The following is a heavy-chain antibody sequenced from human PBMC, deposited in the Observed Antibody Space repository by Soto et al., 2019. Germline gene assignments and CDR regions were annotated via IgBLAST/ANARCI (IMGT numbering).Heavy chain of an antibody. J-gene: IGHJ6*02. D-gene: IGHD4-17*01. CDR1: GFTFSSYA. Sequence: QVQLVESGGGVVHPGRSLRLSCAASGFTFSSYAMHWVRQAPGKGLEWVAVISYDGTNKYYADSVKGRFTLSRDNSQKTPYLQMISLSAEETAVYCSARVLTTVAVRNFFYGVDAWGLGTTVTVS. CDR3: ARVLTTVAVRNFFYGVDA. CDR2: ISYDGTNK. V-gene: IGHV3-30-3*01.